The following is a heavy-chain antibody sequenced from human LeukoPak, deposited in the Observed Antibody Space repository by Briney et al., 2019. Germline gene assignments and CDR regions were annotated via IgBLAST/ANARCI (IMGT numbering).Heavy chain of an antibody. CDR1: GGTFSSYA. CDR3: AREGNGDYAGEAYYFDY. V-gene: IGHV1-69*06. J-gene: IGHJ4*02. CDR2: IIPIFGTA. Sequence: SVKVSCKASGGTFSSYAISWVRQAPGQGLEWMGGIIPIFGTANYAQKFQGRVTITADKSTSTAYMELRSLRSEDTAVYYCAREGNGDYAGEAYYFDYWGQGTLVTVSS. D-gene: IGHD4-17*01.